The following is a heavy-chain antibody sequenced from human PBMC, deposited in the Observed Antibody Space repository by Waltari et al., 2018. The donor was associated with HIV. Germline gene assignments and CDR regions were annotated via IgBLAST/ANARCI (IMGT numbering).Heavy chain of an antibody. D-gene: IGHD3-10*01. CDR2: NNHSGST. CDR3: ARGDSGNYYGSGSLNWFDP. V-gene: IGHV4-34*01. Sequence: QVQLQQWGAGLLKPSETLSLTCAVYGGSFSGYYWSWIRQPPGTGLEWIGENNHSGSTNYNPSLRSRVTISLDTSKNQFSLRLSSVTAADTAVYYCARGDSGNYYGSGSLNWFDPWGQGTLVTVSS. J-gene: IGHJ5*02. CDR1: GGSFSGYY.